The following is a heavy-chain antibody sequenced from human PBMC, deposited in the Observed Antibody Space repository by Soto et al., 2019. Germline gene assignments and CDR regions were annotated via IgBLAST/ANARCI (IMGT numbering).Heavy chain of an antibody. CDR1: GFTFDDYA. CDR3: AKDMGSIAVAGTRDYYYGMDV. D-gene: IGHD6-19*01. V-gene: IGHV3-9*01. Sequence: EVQLVESGGGLVQPGRSLRLSCAASGFTFDDYAMHWVRQAPGKGLEWVSGISWNSGSIGYADSVKGRFTISRDNAKNSLYLQMNSLRAEDTALYYCAKDMGSIAVAGTRDYYYGMDVWGQGTTVTVSS. J-gene: IGHJ6*02. CDR2: ISWNSGSI.